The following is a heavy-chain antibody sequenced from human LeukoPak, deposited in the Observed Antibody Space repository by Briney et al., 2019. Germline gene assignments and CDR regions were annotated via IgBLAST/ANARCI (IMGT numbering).Heavy chain of an antibody. V-gene: IGHV3-23*01. D-gene: IGHD3-10*01. CDR2: ISGSGGST. CDR3: AKGGNYGSGNYYFDY. J-gene: IGHJ4*02. CDR1: GFTFSSYA. Sequence: TGGSLRLSCAASGFTFSSYAMSWVRQAPGKGLEWVSAISGSGGSTYYADFVKGRFTISRDNSKNTLYLQMNSLRAEDTAVYYCAKGGNYGSGNYYFDYWGQGTLVTVSS.